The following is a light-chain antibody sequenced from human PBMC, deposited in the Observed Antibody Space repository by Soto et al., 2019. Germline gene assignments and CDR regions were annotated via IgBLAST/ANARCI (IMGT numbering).Light chain of an antibody. CDR2: EDN. V-gene: IGLV6-57*01. J-gene: IGLJ3*02. CDR1: SGSIASNY. Sequence: FMLTQPHSVSDSTRSSGSIASNYVQWYQQRPGSSPTTVIYEDNQRPSGVPDRFSGSIDSSSNSASLTISGLETEDEADYFCQSYDATNQVFGGGTQLTVL. CDR3: QSYDATNQV.